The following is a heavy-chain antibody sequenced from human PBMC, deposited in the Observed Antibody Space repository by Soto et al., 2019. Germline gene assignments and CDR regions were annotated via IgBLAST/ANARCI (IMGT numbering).Heavy chain of an antibody. J-gene: IGHJ5*02. D-gene: IGHD6-13*01. V-gene: IGHV1-69*01. CDR3: ARDNPYTNSVGNGFDP. CDR1: GGTFSNYA. Sequence: QVRLVQSGAEVKKPGSSVKVSCKASGGTFSNYAITWLRLAPGQGLEWLGGIIPVFGTVNYAQKFQRRVTITADESTSTAYMELNRLRSEDTAVYYCARDNPYTNSVGNGFDPWGQGTLVIVS. CDR2: IIPVFGTV.